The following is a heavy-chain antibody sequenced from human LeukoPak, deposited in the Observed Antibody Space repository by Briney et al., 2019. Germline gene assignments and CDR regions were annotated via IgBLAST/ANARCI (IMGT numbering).Heavy chain of an antibody. J-gene: IGHJ4*02. Sequence: PGGSLRLSCAASGFTFSDYYMSWVRQAPGKGLEWVSSVSSSSSYIYYADSVKGRFTISRDNAKNSLYLQMNSLRAEDTAVYYCARDDPYYSGSSTPDYWGQGTLVTVSS. CDR3: ARDDPYYSGSSTPDY. D-gene: IGHD2-15*01. CDR2: VSSSSSYI. CDR1: GFTFSDYY. V-gene: IGHV3-21*01.